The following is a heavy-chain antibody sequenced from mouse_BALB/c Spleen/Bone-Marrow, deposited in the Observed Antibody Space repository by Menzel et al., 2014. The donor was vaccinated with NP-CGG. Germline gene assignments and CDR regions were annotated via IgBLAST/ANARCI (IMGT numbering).Heavy chain of an antibody. Sequence: EVKLVESGGGLVKPGGSLKLSCAATGFTFSTYAMSWVRQTPEKRLEWVATISGGGSYTYYPDSVKGRFTISRDNAKNNLYLQMSSLRSEDTALYFCTRGDYGDVMDYWGQGTSVTVSS. J-gene: IGHJ4*01. CDR3: TRGDYGDVMDY. CDR1: GFTFSTYA. CDR2: ISGGGSYT. D-gene: IGHD2-4*01. V-gene: IGHV5-9-2*01.